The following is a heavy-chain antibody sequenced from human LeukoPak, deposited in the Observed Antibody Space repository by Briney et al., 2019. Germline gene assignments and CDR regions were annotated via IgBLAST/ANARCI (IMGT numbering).Heavy chain of an antibody. Sequence: SETLSDTCTVDGGSFMRHCWCWIPQPPGKRLEWIGYISSSGSTNYSPSLKSRLTMSVDTSKNQCSLKVRSVTAADTAVYYCARDPVGVIPSGFDPWGQGILVTVSS. CDR1: GGSFMRHC. V-gene: IGHV4-59*11. CDR2: ISSSGST. J-gene: IGHJ5*02. D-gene: IGHD3-10*01. CDR3: ARDPVGVIPSGFDP.